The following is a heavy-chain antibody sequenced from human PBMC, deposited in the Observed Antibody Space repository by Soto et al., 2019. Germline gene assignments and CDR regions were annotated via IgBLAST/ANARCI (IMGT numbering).Heavy chain of an antibody. D-gene: IGHD3-22*01. CDR1: GFTFSSYA. J-gene: IGHJ4*02. Sequence: GGSLRLSXAASGFTFSSYAMSWVRQAPGKGLEWVSAISGSGGSTYYADSVKGRFTISRDNSKNTLYLQMNSLRAEDTAVYYCAKMGPFSMILVVITPNFDYWGQGTLVTVSS. CDR2: ISGSGGST. CDR3: AKMGPFSMILVVITPNFDY. V-gene: IGHV3-23*01.